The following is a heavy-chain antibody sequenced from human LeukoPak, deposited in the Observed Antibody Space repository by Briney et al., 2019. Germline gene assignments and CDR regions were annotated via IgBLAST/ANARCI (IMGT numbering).Heavy chain of an antibody. J-gene: IGHJ5*02. V-gene: IGHV1-18*01. D-gene: IGHD2-2*01. Sequence: ASVKVSCKASGYTFTSYGISWVRQAPGQGLEWMGWISAYNSNTNYAQKLQGRVTMTTDTSTSTAYMELRSLRSDDTAVYYCARVGWGDPADMTDGDWFDPWGQGTLVTVSS. CDR1: GYTFTSYG. CDR3: ARVGWGDPADMTDGDWFDP. CDR2: ISAYNSNT.